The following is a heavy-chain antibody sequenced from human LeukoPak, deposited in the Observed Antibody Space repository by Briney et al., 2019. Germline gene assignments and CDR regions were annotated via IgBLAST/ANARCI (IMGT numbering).Heavy chain of an antibody. CDR2: IYHSGST. J-gene: IGHJ4*02. Sequence: PSETLSLTCTVSGYSISSGYYWGWIRQPPGKGLEGIGSIYHSGSTYYNPSLKSRVTISVATSKPQFSLKLSSVTTADTAVYYCASPRRVRFLEWLLYNYWGQGTLVTVSS. CDR1: GYSISSGYY. V-gene: IGHV4-38-2*02. CDR3: ASPRRVRFLEWLLYNY. D-gene: IGHD3-3*01.